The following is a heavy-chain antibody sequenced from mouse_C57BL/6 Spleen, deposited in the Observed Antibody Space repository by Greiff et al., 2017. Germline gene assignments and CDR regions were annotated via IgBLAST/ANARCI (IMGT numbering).Heavy chain of an antibody. CDR2: IDPSDSET. Sequence: QVQLKQPGAELVRPGSSVKLSCKASGYTFTSYWMHWVKQRPIQGLEWIGNIDPSDSETNYNQKFKDKATLTVEKSSSTAYMQLSSLTSEDSAGYYWARVEDYWGQGTSVTVSS. CDR1: GYTFTSYW. J-gene: IGHJ4*01. V-gene: IGHV1-52*01. CDR3: ARVEDY.